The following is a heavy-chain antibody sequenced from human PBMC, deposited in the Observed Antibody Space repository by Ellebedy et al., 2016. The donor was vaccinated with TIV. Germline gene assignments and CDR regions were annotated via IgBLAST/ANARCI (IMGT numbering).Heavy chain of an antibody. CDR3: AKRPLAVVGTYYFDY. D-gene: IGHD6-19*01. J-gene: IGHJ4*02. CDR1: GFTFSTYA. Sequence: GESLKISCAASGFTFSTYAMSWVRQAPGKGLEWVSAINGGSDRTYYADSVKGRFTISRDNSKNTLYLQMNSLTAEDTAVYYCAKRPLAVVGTYYFDYWGQGTLVTVSS. V-gene: IGHV3-23*01. CDR2: INGGSDRT.